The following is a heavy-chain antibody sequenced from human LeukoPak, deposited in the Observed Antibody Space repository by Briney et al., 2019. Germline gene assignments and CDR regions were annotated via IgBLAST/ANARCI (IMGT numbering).Heavy chain of an antibody. CDR1: GDSINAYY. CDR3: ASLSHYSDSFNFDF. J-gene: IGHJ4*02. D-gene: IGHD4-11*01. V-gene: IGHV4-59*01. Sequence: SETLSLTCTVSGDSINAYYWGWIRQPPGKGLEWIGYIYFSGTTKYNPSLESRVTISVDTSKNQFSLKLGSVTAADTAMYYCASLSHYSDSFNFDFWGQGTLVTVSS. CDR2: IYFSGTT.